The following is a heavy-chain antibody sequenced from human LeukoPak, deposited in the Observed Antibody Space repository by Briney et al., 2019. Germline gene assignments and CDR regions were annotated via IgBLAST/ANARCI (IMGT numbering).Heavy chain of an antibody. CDR2: IYYSGST. D-gene: IGHD6-19*01. Sequence: SETLSLTCTVSGGSISSSNYYWGWIRQPPGKGLEWIGTIYYSGSTYYNPSLNSRVTMSVDTSKNQFSLKLSSVTAPDTAVYYCARVTSSGWYAYYYMDVWGKGTTVTISS. V-gene: IGHV4-39*01. CDR3: ARVTSSGWYAYYYMDV. CDR1: GGSISSSNYY. J-gene: IGHJ6*03.